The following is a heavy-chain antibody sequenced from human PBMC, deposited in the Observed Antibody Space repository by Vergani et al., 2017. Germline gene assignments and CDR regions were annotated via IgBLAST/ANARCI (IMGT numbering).Heavy chain of an antibody. J-gene: IGHJ4*02. Sequence: QVQLQESGPGLVKPSETLSLTCAVSGYSISSGYYWGWIRQPPGKGLEWIGSIYHSGSTYYNPSLKSRVTISVDTSKNQFSLKLSSVTAADTAVYYCARGATLHIAARPYYFDYWGQGTLVTVSS. V-gene: IGHV4-38-2*01. D-gene: IGHD6-6*01. CDR3: ARGATLHIAARPYYFDY. CDR1: GYSISSGYY. CDR2: IYHSGST.